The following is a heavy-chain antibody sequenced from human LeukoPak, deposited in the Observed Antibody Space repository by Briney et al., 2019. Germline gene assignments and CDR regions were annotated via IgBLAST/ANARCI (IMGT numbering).Heavy chain of an antibody. CDR1: GFTFSSYS. CDR3: ARGGSSGLFDY. D-gene: IGHD6-19*01. V-gene: IGHV3-21*01. CDR2: ISSSSYI. Sequence: GGSLRLSCAASGFTFSSYSMNWVRQAPGKGLEWVSSISSSSYIYYADSVKGRFTISRDNAKNSLYLQMNSLRAEDTAVYYCARGGSSGLFDYWGQGTLVTVSS. J-gene: IGHJ4*02.